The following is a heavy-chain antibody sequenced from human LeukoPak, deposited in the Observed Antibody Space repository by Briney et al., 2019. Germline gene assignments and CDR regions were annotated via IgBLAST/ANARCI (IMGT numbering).Heavy chain of an antibody. Sequence: PGGSLRLSCAGSGFTFSTSGMTWVRQAPGKGLEWVSGITGNGGKIYYADSVKGRFTISRDNSKNTLYLQMDSLRADDTAVYYCAKDWGIWGQGTLVTVSS. CDR1: GFTFSTSG. CDR2: ITGNGGKI. V-gene: IGHV3-23*01. D-gene: IGHD3-16*01. J-gene: IGHJ4*02. CDR3: AKDWGI.